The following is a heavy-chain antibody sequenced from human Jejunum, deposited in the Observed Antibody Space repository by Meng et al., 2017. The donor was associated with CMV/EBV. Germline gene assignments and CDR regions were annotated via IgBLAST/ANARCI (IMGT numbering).Heavy chain of an antibody. V-gene: IGHV3-48*03. D-gene: IGHD1-26*01. CDR1: YA. CDR2: ISGSDATQ. CDR3: ARDSSGSSYVTYYYYAMDV. J-gene: IGHJ6*02. Sequence: YAMHWVRQAPGKGLEWVAYISGSDATQHYADSVKGRFTISRDNAKNSLFLQMNNLRAEDTAVYYCARDSSGSSYVTYYYYAMDVWGQGTTVTVSS.